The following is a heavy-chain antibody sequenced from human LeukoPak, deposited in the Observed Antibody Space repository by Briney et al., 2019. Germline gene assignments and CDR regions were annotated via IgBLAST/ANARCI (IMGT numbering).Heavy chain of an antibody. V-gene: IGHV1-2*02. D-gene: IGHD2-15*01. CDR1: GYTFTGYY. CDR3: ARDLGYCSGGSCYYEVLMNY. CDR2: INPNSGRT. J-gene: IGHJ4*02. Sequence: GASVKVSCKASGYTFTGYYMHWVRQAPGQGLEWMGWINPNSGRTNYAQKFQGRVTMTRDTSISTAYMELSSLRSEDTAVYYCARDLGYCSGGSCYYEVLMNYWGQGTLVTVSS.